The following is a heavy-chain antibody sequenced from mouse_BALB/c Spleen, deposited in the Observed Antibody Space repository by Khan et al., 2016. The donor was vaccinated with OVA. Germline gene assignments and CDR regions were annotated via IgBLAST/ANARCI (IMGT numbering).Heavy chain of an antibody. Sequence: VQLVETGAELVKPGASVEMSCKASGYTFTTYWMHWVKQRPGQGLEWIGYIDPSTGYTEYNQKFKDKATLTADKSSSTAYMQLSSLTSEDSAVYYCTREELYDIFTYWGQGTLVTVSA. CDR1: GYTFTTYW. CDR3: TREELYDIFTY. CDR2: IDPSTGYT. D-gene: IGHD2-3*01. V-gene: IGHV1-7*01. J-gene: IGHJ3*01.